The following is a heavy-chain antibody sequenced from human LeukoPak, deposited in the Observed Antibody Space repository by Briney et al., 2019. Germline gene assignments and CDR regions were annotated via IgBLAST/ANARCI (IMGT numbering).Heavy chain of an antibody. J-gene: IGHJ5*02. D-gene: IGHD3-22*01. CDR2: IIPIFGTA. V-gene: IGHV1-69*13. CDR3: ARDYYDSSGYYYNTLNWFDP. Sequence: ASVKVSCKASGYTFTSYGISWVRQAPGQGLEWMGGIIPIFGTANYAQKFQGRVTITADESTSTAYMELSSLRSEDTAVYYCARDYYDSSGYYYNTLNWFDPWGQGTLVTVSS. CDR1: GYTFTSYG.